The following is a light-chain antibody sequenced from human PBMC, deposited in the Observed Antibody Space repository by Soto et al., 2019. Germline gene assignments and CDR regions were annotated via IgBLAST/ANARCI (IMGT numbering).Light chain of an antibody. CDR3: HQYGISPPT. CDR2: GAS. CDR1: RNVSNNY. Sequence: DIELTQSPGTVSLSPGDRVTLSCRASRNVSNNYLAWYQHKPGQAPRLLIYGASTRATGIPDRFSGSGSGTDFTLTISSLEPEVFAVFYCHQYGISPPTFGPGTK. V-gene: IGKV3-20*01. J-gene: IGKJ1*01.